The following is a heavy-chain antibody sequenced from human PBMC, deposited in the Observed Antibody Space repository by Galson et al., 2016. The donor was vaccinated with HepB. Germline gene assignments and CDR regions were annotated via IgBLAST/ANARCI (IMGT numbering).Heavy chain of an antibody. J-gene: IGHJ6*04. V-gene: IGHV1-18*01. CDR2: ISAYNGNT. D-gene: IGHD3-9*01. Sequence: SVKVSCKASGYTFTSYGISWVRQAPGQGLEWMGWISAYNGNTNYAQKLQGRVTMTTDTSTTTAYMELRSLRSDDTAVYYCARERGDILTGWGGYGMDVWGKGTTVTVSS. CDR3: ARERGDILTGWGGYGMDV. CDR1: GYTFTSYG.